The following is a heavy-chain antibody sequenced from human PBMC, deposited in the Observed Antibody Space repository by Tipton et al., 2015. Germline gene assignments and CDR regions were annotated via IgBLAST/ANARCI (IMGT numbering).Heavy chain of an antibody. CDR2: INSDGSST. CDR3: ARLVGVGSYYFDY. Sequence: SLRLSCAASGFTFSGYWMHWVRQAPGKGLVWVSRINSDGSSTSYADSVKGRFTISRDNAKNTLYLQMNSLSVEDTAVYYCARLVGVGSYYFDYWGQGTLVTVSS. D-gene: IGHD2-15*01. CDR1: GFTFSGYW. V-gene: IGHV3-74*01. J-gene: IGHJ4*02.